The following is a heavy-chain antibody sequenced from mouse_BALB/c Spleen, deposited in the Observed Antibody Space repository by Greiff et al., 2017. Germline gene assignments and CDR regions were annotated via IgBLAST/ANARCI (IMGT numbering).Heavy chain of an antibody. D-gene: IGHD2-2*01. V-gene: IGHV2-4-1*01. J-gene: IGHJ2*01. Sequence: QVQLQQSGPGLVQPSQSLSITCTVSGFSLTSYGVHWVRQSPGKGLEWLGVIWSGGSTDYNAALKSRLSISKDNSKSQVFLKMNSLQTDDTARYYCARIYYGFPYYFDYWGQGTTLTVSS. CDR3: ARIYYGFPYYFDY. CDR2: IWSGGST. CDR1: GFSLTSYG.